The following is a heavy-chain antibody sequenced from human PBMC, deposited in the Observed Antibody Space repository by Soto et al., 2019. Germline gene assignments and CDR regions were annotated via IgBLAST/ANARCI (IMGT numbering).Heavy chain of an antibody. CDR3: ARDIGDKPGDGDYGLGY. CDR1: GGSISSSNW. D-gene: IGHD4-17*01. J-gene: IGHJ4*02. V-gene: IGHV4-4*02. CDR2: IYHSGST. Sequence: PSETLSLTCTVSGGSISSSNWWSWVRQPPGKGLEWIGEIYHSGSTNYNPSLKSRVTISVDKSKNQFSLKLSSVTAADTAVYYCARDIGDKPGDGDYGLGYWGQGTLVTVSS.